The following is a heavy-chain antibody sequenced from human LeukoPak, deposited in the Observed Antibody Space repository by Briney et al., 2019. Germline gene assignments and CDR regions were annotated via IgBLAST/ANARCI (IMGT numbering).Heavy chain of an antibody. D-gene: IGHD5-24*01. CDR1: VFTLSDYS. V-gene: IGHV3-48*01. Sequence: PGGSLRLSCAASVFTLSDYSINWVREAPGKGLEWISYIGIDSGNTNYADSVKGRFTISGDKAKNSLYLQMNSLRVEDTAVYYCARDYKYAFDNWGQGTLVTVSS. CDR2: IGIDSGNT. J-gene: IGHJ4*02. CDR3: ARDYKYAFDN.